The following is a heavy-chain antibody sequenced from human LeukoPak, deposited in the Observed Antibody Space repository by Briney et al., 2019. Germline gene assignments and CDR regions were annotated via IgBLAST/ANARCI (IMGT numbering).Heavy chain of an antibody. D-gene: IGHD3-22*01. CDR3: AKPGISMIVVVTNFDH. V-gene: IGHV3-23*01. J-gene: IGHJ5*02. Sequence: GGSLRLSCAASGFTFSSYAMSWVRQAPGKGLEWVSAISGSGGSTYYADSVKGRFTISRGTFKNMVYLQMNSLRPEDTAVYYCAKPGISMIVVVTNFDHWGQGTLVTVSS. CDR2: ISGSGGST. CDR1: GFTFSSYA.